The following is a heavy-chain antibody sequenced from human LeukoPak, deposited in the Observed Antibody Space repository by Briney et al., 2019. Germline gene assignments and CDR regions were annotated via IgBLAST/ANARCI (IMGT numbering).Heavy chain of an antibody. CDR1: GYTFTGYY. D-gene: IGHD2-15*01. CDR2: INPNSGGT. Sequence: ASVKVSCKASGYTFTGYYMHWVRQAPGQGLEWMGWINPNSGGTNYAQKFQGRVTMTRDTSISTAYMELSRLRSDDTAVYYCARARIPRAPHNWFDPWGQGTLVTVSS. J-gene: IGHJ5*02. V-gene: IGHV1-2*02. CDR3: ARARIPRAPHNWFDP.